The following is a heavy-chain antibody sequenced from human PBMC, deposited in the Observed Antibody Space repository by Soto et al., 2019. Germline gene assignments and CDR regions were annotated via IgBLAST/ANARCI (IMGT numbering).Heavy chain of an antibody. Sequence: GESLKISCAASGFTFSSYWMHWVRQAPGKGLVWVSRINSDGSITDFADSVKGRFTISRDNSKNTHYLQMSNLRAEDTAVYYCVKGEYYYDSAAYYPFDHXXHGTL. D-gene: IGHD3-22*01. CDR3: VKGEYYYDSAAYYPFDH. CDR1: GFTFSSYW. CDR2: INSDGSIT. V-gene: IGHV3-74*01. J-gene: IGHJ4*01.